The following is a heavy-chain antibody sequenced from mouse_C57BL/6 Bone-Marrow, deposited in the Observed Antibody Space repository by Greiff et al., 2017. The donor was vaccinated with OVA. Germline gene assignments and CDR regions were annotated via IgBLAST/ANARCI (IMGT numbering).Heavy chain of an antibody. CDR3: ARGRDLLTVFFDY. CDR1: GFTFSSYA. D-gene: IGHD4-1*01. CDR2: ISDGGSYT. Sequence: EVKLVESGGGLVKPGGSLKLSCAASGFTFSSYAMSWVRQTPEKRLEWVAYISDGGSYTYYPDNVKGRFTFSTDNAKNNLYLQRSHLKSEDTAMYYGARGRDLLTVFFDYWGQGTTLTVSS. V-gene: IGHV5-4*03. J-gene: IGHJ2*01.